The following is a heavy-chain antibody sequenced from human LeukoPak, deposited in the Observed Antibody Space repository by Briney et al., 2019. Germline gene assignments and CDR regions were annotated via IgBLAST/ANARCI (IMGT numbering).Heavy chain of an antibody. V-gene: IGHV4-39*07. J-gene: IGHJ4*02. D-gene: IGHD6-13*01. CDR2: IYYSGST. CDR1: GGSISSSSYY. CDR3: ARDSRAQVAAAGRTFDY. Sequence: SQTLSLTCTVSGGSISSSSYYWGWIRQPPGKGLEWIGSIYYSGSTYYNPSLKSRVTISVDTSTNQFSLKLSSVTAADTAVYYCARDSRAQVAAAGRTFDYWGQGTLVTVSS.